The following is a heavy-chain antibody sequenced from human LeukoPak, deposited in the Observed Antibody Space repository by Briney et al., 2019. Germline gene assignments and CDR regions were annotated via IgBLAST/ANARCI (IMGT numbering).Heavy chain of an antibody. D-gene: IGHD2-15*01. CDR2: IKHSTGEA. Sequence: GAPVKVSCKASGDTFTDDFIHWVRQAPGQGLEWMGCIKHSTGEAKTTQKFQDRVTMTRDTSISTAYMELSRLRSDDTAVYYCARVFGGCSGGSCYWFDPWGQGTLVTVSS. J-gene: IGHJ5*02. V-gene: IGHV1-2*02. CDR1: GDTFTDDF. CDR3: ARVFGGCSGGSCYWFDP.